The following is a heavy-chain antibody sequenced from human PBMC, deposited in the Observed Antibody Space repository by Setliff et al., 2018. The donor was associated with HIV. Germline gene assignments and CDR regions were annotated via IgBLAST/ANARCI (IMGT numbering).Heavy chain of an antibody. J-gene: IGHJ6*03. D-gene: IGHD3-10*01. V-gene: IGHV4-38-2*01. CDR3: ARPGRASYYYYMDV. CDR2: MYHSGST. CDR1: GYSISSGYY. Sequence: SETLSLTCAVSGYSISSGYYWGWIRQPPGKGLEWIGSMYHSGSTNYNPSLKSRVTISVDTSKNQFSLKLSSVTAADTAVYYCARPGRASYYYYMDVWGQGTTVTVSS.